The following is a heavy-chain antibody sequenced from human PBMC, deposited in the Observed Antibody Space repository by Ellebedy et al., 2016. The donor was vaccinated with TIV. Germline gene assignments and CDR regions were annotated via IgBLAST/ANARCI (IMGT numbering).Heavy chain of an antibody. D-gene: IGHD5-18*01. Sequence: GGSLRLSCAASGFTFSSYEMNWVRQAPGKGLEWVANIKQDGSEKYYVDSVKGRFTISRDNAKNSLYLQMNSLRAEDTAVYYCARDSGYSYGYWFAEDAFDIWGQGTMVTVSS. CDR1: GFTFSSYE. CDR3: ARDSGYSYGYWFAEDAFDI. V-gene: IGHV3-7*03. CDR2: IKQDGSEK. J-gene: IGHJ3*02.